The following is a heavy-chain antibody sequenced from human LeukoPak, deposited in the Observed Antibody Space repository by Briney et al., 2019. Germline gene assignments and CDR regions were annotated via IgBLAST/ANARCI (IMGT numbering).Heavy chain of an antibody. D-gene: IGHD3-10*01. J-gene: IGHJ4*02. CDR1: GFTFSSYS. V-gene: IGHV3-21*04. CDR2: ISSSSSYI. Sequence: GGSLRLSCAASGFTFSSYSMNWVRQAPGKGLEWVSSISSSSSYIYYADSVKGRFTISRDNAKSSLYLQMNSLRAEDTALYYCAKDKGSGSYHFDSWGQGTLVTVSS. CDR3: AKDKGSGSYHFDS.